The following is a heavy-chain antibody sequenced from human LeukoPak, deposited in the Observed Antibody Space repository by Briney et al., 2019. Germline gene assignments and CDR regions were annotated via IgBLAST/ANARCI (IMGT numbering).Heavy chain of an antibody. D-gene: IGHD1-1*01. Sequence: GRSLRLSCAASGFTFSSYAMHWVRQAPGKGLEWVAVISYDGTNKYYAGSVKGRFTISRDNSKNTLYLQMNSLRAEDTAVYYCARGPPPVNGYFQHWGQGTLVTVSS. CDR1: GFTFSSYA. CDR2: ISYDGTNK. CDR3: ARGPPPVNGYFQH. V-gene: IGHV3-30*01. J-gene: IGHJ1*01.